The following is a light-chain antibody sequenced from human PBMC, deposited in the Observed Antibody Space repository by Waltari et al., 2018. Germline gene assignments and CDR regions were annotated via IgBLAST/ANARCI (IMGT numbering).Light chain of an antibody. CDR1: TSDVGRSTY. V-gene: IGLV2-8*01. CDR2: EVS. J-gene: IGLJ2*01. CDR3: SSYAGSNNVV. Sequence: QSALTQPPSASGSPGQSVPISCTGTTSDVGRSTYVSCYQQHPGKAPKLLIYEVSKRPSGVPAGRSGSKSGNTASLTVSGLQAEDEADYYCSSYAGSNNVVFGGGTKLTVL.